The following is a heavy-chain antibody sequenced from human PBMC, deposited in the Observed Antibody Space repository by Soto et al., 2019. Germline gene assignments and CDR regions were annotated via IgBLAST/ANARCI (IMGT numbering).Heavy chain of an antibody. CDR2: IWYDGNMK. J-gene: IGHJ4*02. CDR3: ARDGGHTTVVKSYFDY. Sequence: GGSLRLSCAASGFIFSTYGMHWVRQAPGKGLEWVAVIWYDGNMKYYADSVKGRFAIFTNNSKNSLYLQVNSLRAEDTAVYYCARDGGHTTVVKSYFDYWGQGTLVTVSS. V-gene: IGHV3-33*01. D-gene: IGHD3-22*01. CDR1: GFIFSTYG.